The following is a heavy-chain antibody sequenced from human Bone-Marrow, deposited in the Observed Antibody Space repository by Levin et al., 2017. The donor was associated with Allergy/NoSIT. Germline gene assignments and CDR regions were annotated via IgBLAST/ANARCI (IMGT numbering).Heavy chain of an antibody. Sequence: GASVKVSCQASGYTFSSYGITWVRQAPGQGLEWMGWISSYSGKADYPQQLQGRVSMTTDTSTSTAYMELRSLRSDDTAVYYCARVKPGAGTYHLGWYYYYMDIWGRGTTVTVSS. CDR3: ARVKPGAGTYHLGWYYYYMDI. D-gene: IGHD7-27*01. CDR2: ISSYSGKA. V-gene: IGHV1-18*01. J-gene: IGHJ6*03. CDR1: GYTFSSYG.